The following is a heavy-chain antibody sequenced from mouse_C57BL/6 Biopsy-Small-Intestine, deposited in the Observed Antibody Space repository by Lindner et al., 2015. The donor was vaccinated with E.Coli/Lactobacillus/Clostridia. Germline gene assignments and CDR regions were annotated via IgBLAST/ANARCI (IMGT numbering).Heavy chain of an antibody. D-gene: IGHD4-1*01. V-gene: IGHV1-54*01. CDR3: ATWGNFEK. Sequence: VQLQESGAELVRPGTSVKVSCKASGYAFANYLIEWVKQRPGQGLEWIGVINPGSGGTVYNEKLKGKATLTSDKSSSTAYMQLSSLTSEDSAVYFCATWGNFEKWGQGTILTVSS. J-gene: IGHJ2*01. CDR2: INPGSGGT. CDR1: GYAFANYL.